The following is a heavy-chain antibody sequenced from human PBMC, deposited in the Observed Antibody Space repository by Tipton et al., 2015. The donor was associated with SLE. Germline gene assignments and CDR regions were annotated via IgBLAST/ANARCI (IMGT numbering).Heavy chain of an antibody. CDR1: GGSLSRYY. CDR2: ISHSGFT. CDR3: ARDSGAVRANFDP. Sequence: TLSLTCAVSGGSLSRYYWSWIRQPPGKGLEWIGEISHSGFTYYNPSLKSRATISLDASKNQFSLKLSSVTAADTAVYYCARDSGAVRANFDPWGQGTLVTVSS. V-gene: IGHV4-34*01. J-gene: IGHJ5*02.